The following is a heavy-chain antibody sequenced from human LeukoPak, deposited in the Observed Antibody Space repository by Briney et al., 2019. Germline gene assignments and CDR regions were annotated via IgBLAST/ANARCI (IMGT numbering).Heavy chain of an antibody. Sequence: GASVKLSCKASGDTLTSYYMHWVRQAPGQGLEWMGIINPSGINTNYAQNLQGRVTMTRDTSTSTVFMELSSLRSEDTAVYYCARGQSQGGFYYLNFDYWGQGTLVTVSS. D-gene: IGHD3-22*01. CDR3: ARGQSQGGFYYLNFDY. J-gene: IGHJ4*02. V-gene: IGHV1-46*04. CDR2: INPSGINT. CDR1: GDTLTSYY.